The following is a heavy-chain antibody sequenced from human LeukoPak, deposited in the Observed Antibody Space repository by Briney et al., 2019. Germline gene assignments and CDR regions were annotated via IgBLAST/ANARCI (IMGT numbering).Heavy chain of an antibody. CDR2: TPGGGGT. V-gene: IGHV3-53*01. D-gene: IGHD1-20*01. Sequence: PGGSLRLSCAASGLTVSTTYMSWVRQAPGMGLEWVSITPGGGGTKYADSVKGRFTISSVNSKNTVFLQMDSLRAEDTAVYFCATITSRAFTYWGLGTLVTVSS. CDR1: GLTVSTTY. J-gene: IGHJ4*02. CDR3: ATITSRAFTY.